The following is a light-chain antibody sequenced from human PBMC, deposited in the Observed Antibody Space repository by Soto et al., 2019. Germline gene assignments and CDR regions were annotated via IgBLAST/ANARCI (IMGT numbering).Light chain of an antibody. CDR3: CSSVGGPNWV. J-gene: IGLJ3*02. CDR1: SSDVGSYDR. Sequence: QSALTQPASVSGSPGQSITISCTGTSSDVGSYDRVSWYQPRPGKAPTLMIYEVNKRPSGISSRFSGSKSANTASLTISGLQAEDEGDYYCCSSVGGPNWVFGGGTKLTVL. V-gene: IGLV2-23*02. CDR2: EVN.